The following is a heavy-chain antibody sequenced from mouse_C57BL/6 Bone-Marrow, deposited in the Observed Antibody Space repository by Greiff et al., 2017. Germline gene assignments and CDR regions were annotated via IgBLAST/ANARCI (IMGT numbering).Heavy chain of an antibody. J-gene: IGHJ3*01. Sequence: EVKLMESEGGLVQPGSSMKLSCTASGFTFSDYYMAWVRQVPEKGLEWVANINYDGSSTYYLDSLKSRFIISRDNAKNILYLQMSSLKSEDTATYYCARGGDYGFFAYWGQGTLVTVSA. CDR2: INYDGSST. V-gene: IGHV5-16*01. CDR3: ARGGDYGFFAY. CDR1: GFTFSDYY. D-gene: IGHD1-2*01.